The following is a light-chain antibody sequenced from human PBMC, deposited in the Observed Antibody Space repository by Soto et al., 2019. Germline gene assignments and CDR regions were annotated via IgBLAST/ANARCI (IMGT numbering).Light chain of an antibody. CDR3: KQYDNLPLT. V-gene: IGKV1-33*01. Sequence: DIQMTQSPSSLSASVGDRVTITCRASQSISNYLNWYQQKPGKAPKLLIYDASNLETGVPSRFSGRGSGTDFTFTISSLQTEDMATYYCKQYDNLPLTVGVGTKGDIK. J-gene: IGKJ4*01. CDR2: DAS. CDR1: QSISNY.